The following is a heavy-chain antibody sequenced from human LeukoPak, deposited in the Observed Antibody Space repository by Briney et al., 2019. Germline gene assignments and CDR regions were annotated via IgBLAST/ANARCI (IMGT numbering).Heavy chain of an antibody. CDR3: ARGLAVNMVRGIIIDISGIDY. Sequence: GWGLPVSRPACVFTFRSYGMHWLGQAPAKGGTGVAFIRDDGSNQYYADSVKGRFTISRDNSKNTLYLQMNSLRVEATAVYYCARGLAVNMVRGIIIDISGIDYWGQGTLVTVSS. CDR1: VFTFRSYG. CDR2: IRDDGSNQ. V-gene: IGHV3-30*02. D-gene: IGHD3-10*01. J-gene: IGHJ4*02.